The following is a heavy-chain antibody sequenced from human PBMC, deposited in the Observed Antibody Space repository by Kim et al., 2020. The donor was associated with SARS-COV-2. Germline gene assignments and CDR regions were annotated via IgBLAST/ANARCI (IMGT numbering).Heavy chain of an antibody. CDR1: GYTFTSYY. J-gene: IGHJ6*02. D-gene: IGHD1-26*01. CDR2: INPSGGST. CDR3: ARDRFRYVGATGRGFYYYYGMDV. Sequence: ASVKVSCKASGYTFTSYYMHWVRQAPGQGLEWMGIINPSGGSTSYAQKFQGRVTMTRDTSTSTVYMGLSSLRSEDTAVYYCARDRFRYVGATGRGFYYYYGMDVWGQGTTVTVSS. V-gene: IGHV1-46*01.